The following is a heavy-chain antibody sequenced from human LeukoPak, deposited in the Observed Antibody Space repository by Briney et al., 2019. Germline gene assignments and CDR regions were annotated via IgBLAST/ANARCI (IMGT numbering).Heavy chain of an antibody. Sequence: PGGSLRLSCAASGFTFGNYWMHWVRQASGKGLVWVSSLNSDGSATSYADSVKGRFTISRDSAQNTVYLQMDSLRVEDTAVYYCTSDALLEYCTGNDCYHSDLWGQGTLVTVSS. V-gene: IGHV3-74*01. D-gene: IGHD2-8*02. CDR3: TSDALLEYCTGNDCYHSDL. CDR2: LNSDGSAT. CDR1: GFTFGNYW. J-gene: IGHJ4*02.